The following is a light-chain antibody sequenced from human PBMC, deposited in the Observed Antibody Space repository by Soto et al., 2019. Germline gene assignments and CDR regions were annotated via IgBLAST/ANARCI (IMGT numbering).Light chain of an antibody. CDR3: SSYAGSSNV. CDR2: EVT. J-gene: IGLJ1*01. Sequence: QSVLTQPASVSGSPGQSITISCTGTSSDVGGYNHVSWYQHHPGKAPKLMIYEVTKRPSGVPDRFSGSKSGNTASLTVSGLQAEDEADYYCSSYAGSSNVFGTGTKVTVL. V-gene: IGLV2-8*01. CDR1: SSDVGGYNH.